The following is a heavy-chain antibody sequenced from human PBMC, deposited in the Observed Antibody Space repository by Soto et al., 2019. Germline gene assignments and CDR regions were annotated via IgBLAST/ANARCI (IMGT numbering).Heavy chain of an antibody. CDR3: ARDTSSTSLRAEYFQF. Sequence: PSETLSLTCDVSGGPVGYTSFYWGWLRQSPGKGLEWIGSVHHSVTTYYNPSLKGRVTISMDTSKNQFYLRLTSVTAADTAVYYCARDTSSTSLRAEYFQFWGQGTQVTVSS. D-gene: IGHD6-13*01. J-gene: IGHJ1*01. CDR2: VHHSVTT. V-gene: IGHV4-39*02. CDR1: GGPVGYTSFY.